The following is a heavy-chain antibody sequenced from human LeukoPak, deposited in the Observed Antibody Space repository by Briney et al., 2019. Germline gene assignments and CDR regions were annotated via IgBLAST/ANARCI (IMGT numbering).Heavy chain of an antibody. CDR2: ISSVTNTI. CDR3: ARDYGGSSPFDY. V-gene: IGHV3-48*04. D-gene: IGHD4-23*01. Sequence: GGSLRLSCAASGFTFSNSGMNWVRQAPGKGLEWLSYISSVTNTIYYADSVKGRFTISRDNAKNSLYLQMNSLRAEDKAVYYCARDYGGSSPFDYWGQGTLVTVSS. CDR1: GFTFSNSG. J-gene: IGHJ4*02.